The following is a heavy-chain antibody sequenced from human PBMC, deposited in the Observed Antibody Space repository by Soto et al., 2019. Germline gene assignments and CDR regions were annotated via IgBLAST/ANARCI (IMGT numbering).Heavy chain of an antibody. V-gene: IGHV5-51*01. CDR3: ARGCTNGVCPYGMDV. D-gene: IGHD2-8*01. Sequence: PGESLKISCKGSGYSFTSYWIGWVRQMPGKGLEWMGIIYPGDSDTRYSPSFQGQVTISADKSISTAYLQWSSLKASDTAMYYCARGCTNGVCPYGMDVWRQGTTVTVSS. CDR2: IYPGDSDT. CDR1: GYSFTSYW. J-gene: IGHJ6*02.